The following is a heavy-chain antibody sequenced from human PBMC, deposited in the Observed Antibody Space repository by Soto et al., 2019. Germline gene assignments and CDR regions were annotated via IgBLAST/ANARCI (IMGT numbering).Heavy chain of an antibody. CDR2: INPNSGGT. V-gene: IGHV1-2*02. Sequence: ASVKVSCKASGYTFTGYYMHWVRQAPGQGLEWMGWINPNSGGTNYAQKFQGRVTMTRDTSISTAYMELSRLRSDDTAVYYCASAVPAAMHRVWFDPWGQGTLVTVSS. D-gene: IGHD2-2*01. J-gene: IGHJ5*02. CDR1: GYTFTGYY. CDR3: ASAVPAAMHRVWFDP.